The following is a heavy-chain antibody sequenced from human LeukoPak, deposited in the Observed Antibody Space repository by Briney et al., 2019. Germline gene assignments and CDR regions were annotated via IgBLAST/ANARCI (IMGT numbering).Heavy chain of an antibody. CDR3: ARDSGSSSAVDY. CDR1: GFSFSSYA. V-gene: IGHV3-64*01. D-gene: IGHD3-10*01. J-gene: IGHJ4*02. CDR2: ISSNGGST. Sequence: PGGSLRLSCTASGFSFSSYAMYWVRQAPRKGLEYVSAISSNGGSTYYANSVKGRFTISRDNSKNTLYLQMGSLRVEDVAVYYCARDSGSSSAVDYWGRGALVTVSS.